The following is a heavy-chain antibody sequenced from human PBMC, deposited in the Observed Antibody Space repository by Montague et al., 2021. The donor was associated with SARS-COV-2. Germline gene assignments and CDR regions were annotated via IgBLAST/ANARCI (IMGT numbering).Heavy chain of an antibody. V-gene: IGHV4-39*01. J-gene: IGHJ5*02. CDR3: ARSPFLWFGPALGNWVDP. CDR1: GGSISSSSYY. Sequence: SETLSLTCTVSGGSISSSSYYWGWSSQPPGKGLEWRGGIYYSGSTYYNRPLKSRVTISVDTSKNKFSLKMSTVTAADTAVYYCARSPFLWFGPALGNWVDPWGQGTLVTVSS. D-gene: IGHD3-10*01. CDR2: IYYSGST.